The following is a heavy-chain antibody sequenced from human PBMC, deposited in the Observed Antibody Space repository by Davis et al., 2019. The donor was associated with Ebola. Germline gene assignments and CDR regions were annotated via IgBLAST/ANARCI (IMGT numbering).Heavy chain of an antibody. CDR3: ARGRNGGWDFDY. CDR1: GYTFNSHG. CDR2: ISAYNGHT. J-gene: IGHJ4*02. Sequence: ASVKVSCKASGYTFNSHGISWVRQAPGQGLEWMAWISAYNGHTNYAQKFQGRLTLITDTSRSTAYMELRSLTSDDTAEYFCARGRNGGWDFDYWGQGTLVTVSS. V-gene: IGHV1-18*01. D-gene: IGHD6-19*01.